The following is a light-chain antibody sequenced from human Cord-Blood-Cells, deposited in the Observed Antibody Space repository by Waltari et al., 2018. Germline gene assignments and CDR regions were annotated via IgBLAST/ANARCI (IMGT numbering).Light chain of an antibody. CDR1: SSNIGSNY. CDR3: AAWDDSLSGGV. CDR2: RNT. J-gene: IGLJ3*02. V-gene: IGLV1-47*01. Sequence: QSALTQPPSASGTPGQRVTISCSGSSSNIGSNYVSWYQQLPGTAPELLICRNTQRPSGGPGGFAGSKSGTSASLGIGGLRAEDEAGYYCAAWDDSLSGGVFGGGTRLAVL.